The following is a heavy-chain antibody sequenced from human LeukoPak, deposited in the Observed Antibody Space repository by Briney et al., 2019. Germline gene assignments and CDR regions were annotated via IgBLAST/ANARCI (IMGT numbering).Heavy chain of an antibody. CDR2: IRYDGSYK. J-gene: IGHJ4*02. CDR3: AKDPTDYDSSGYPDY. D-gene: IGHD3-22*01. Sequence: PGGSLRLSCAASRFTFSSYGMHWVRQAPGKGLEWVALIRYDGSYKYYADSVKGRFTISRDNSKNTLYLQMNSLRTEDTAVYYCAKDPTDYDSSGYPDYWGQGTLVTVSS. V-gene: IGHV3-30*02. CDR1: RFTFSSYG.